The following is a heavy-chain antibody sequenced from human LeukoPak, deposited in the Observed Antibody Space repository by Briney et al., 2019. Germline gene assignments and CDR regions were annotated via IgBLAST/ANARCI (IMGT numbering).Heavy chain of an antibody. Sequence: SETLSLTCTVSGGPIRSYYWSWTRQPPGKGLEWIGYISNSESTNYNLSLKSRVTISVDTSKNQFSLKLSSVTAADTAVYYCARMIRQQLLYYFDYWSQGTLVTVSS. V-gene: IGHV4-59*01. CDR2: ISNSEST. D-gene: IGHD6-13*01. CDR1: GGPIRSYY. CDR3: ARMIRQQLLYYFDY. J-gene: IGHJ4*02.